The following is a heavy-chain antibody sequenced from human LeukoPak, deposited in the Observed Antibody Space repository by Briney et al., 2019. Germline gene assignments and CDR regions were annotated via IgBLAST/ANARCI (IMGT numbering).Heavy chain of an antibody. V-gene: IGHV3-53*05. CDR3: ARDRAWNYFDY. CDR2: IYSGATT. Sequence: NXXXXVRQAPGXGXDLVSVIYSGATTYYAASVKGRFTISRDNSKNTLYLQMDSLRAEDTAVYYCARDRAWNYFDYWGQGTLVTVSS. D-gene: IGHD3-3*01. CDR1: NX. J-gene: IGHJ4*02.